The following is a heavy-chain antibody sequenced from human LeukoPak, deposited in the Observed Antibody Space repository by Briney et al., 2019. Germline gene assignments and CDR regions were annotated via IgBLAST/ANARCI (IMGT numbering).Heavy chain of an antibody. CDR2: ISYIGTT. J-gene: IGHJ3*02. V-gene: IGHV4-59*11. D-gene: IGHD4-17*01. CDR1: DESFSSHY. CDR3: ARDLVTVTKGFDI. Sequence: PSETLSLTCAVSDESFSSHYWTWIRQPPGKGLEWIGDISYIGTTNYNPSLKSRVTLSIDTSKNQFSLKLRSVTAADTAVYYCARDLVTVTKGFDIWGQGTMVSVSS.